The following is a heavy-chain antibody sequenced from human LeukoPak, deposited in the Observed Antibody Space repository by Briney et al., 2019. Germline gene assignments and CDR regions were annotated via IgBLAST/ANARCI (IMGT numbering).Heavy chain of an antibody. D-gene: IGHD2-15*01. CDR1: GGSFSGYY. V-gene: IGHV4-34*01. CDR3: AMASYCSGGSCYRRRDY. CDR2: INHSGST. Sequence: NPSETLSLTCAVYGGSFSGYYWSWIRQPPGKGLEWIGEINHSGSTNYNPSLKSRVTISVDTSKNQFSLKLSSVTAADTAVYYCAMASYCSGGSCYRRRDYWGQGTLVTVSS. J-gene: IGHJ4*02.